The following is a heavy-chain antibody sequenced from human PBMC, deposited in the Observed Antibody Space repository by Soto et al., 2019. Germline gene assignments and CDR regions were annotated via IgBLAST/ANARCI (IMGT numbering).Heavy chain of an antibody. CDR3: ASRMTQLSYYYYYAMDV. V-gene: IGHV4-31*03. D-gene: IGHD1-1*01. Sequence: SETLSITCTVSGGSISSGGYYWTWIRQHPGKGLEWIGYIYYSGSTYYNPSLKSRVTISVDTSKNQFTLKLSSVTAADTAVYYCASRMTQLSYYYYYAMDVWGQGTTVTVSS. CDR2: IYYSGST. CDR1: GGSISSGGYY. J-gene: IGHJ6*02.